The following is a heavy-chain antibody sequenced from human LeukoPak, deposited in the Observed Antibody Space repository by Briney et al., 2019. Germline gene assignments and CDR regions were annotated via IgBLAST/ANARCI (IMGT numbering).Heavy chain of an antibody. CDR1: GFTFRTQP. CDR2: ISGSGDST. J-gene: IGHJ6*02. CDR3: AKAGRAPTDFWSDYYTYYYALDV. D-gene: IGHD3-3*01. Sequence: GGSLRLSCAASGFTFRTQPMTWVRQAPWKGLEWASAISGSGDSTFYADSVKGRFTISRDNSKNTLLLQMHSLRAEDTAVYYCAKAGRAPTDFWSDYYTYYYALDVWGQGTTVTVSS. V-gene: IGHV3-23*01.